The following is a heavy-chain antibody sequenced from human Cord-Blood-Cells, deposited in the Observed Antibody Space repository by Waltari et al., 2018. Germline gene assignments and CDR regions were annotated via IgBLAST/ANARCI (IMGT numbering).Heavy chain of an antibody. CDR1: GGSISSSSYY. D-gene: IGHD3-3*01. CDR3: ARGRIFGVVIEGWFDP. CDR2: IYYSGST. J-gene: IGHJ5*02. Sequence: QLQLQESGPGLVKPSETLSLTCTVSGGSISSSSYYWGWIRQPPGKGLEWIGSIYYSGSTYYNPSRKSRVTISVDTSKNQFSLKLSSVTAADTAVYYCARGRIFGVVIEGWFDPWGQGTLVTVSS. V-gene: IGHV4-39*01.